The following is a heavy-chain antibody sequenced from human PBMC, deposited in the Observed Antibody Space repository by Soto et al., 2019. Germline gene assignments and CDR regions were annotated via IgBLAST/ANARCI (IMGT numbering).Heavy chain of an antibody. Sequence: SETLSLTCTVSGVSISSYYWRWIRQPPGKGLEWIGYIYYSGSTNYNPSLKSRVTISVDTSKNQFSLKLSSVTAADTAVYYCARLHSSGWFGVEGATTFIDYWGQVTLVTVS. J-gene: IGHJ4*02. CDR1: GVSISSYY. CDR3: ARLHSSGWFGVEGATTFIDY. D-gene: IGHD6-19*01. CDR2: IYYSGST. V-gene: IGHV4-59*01.